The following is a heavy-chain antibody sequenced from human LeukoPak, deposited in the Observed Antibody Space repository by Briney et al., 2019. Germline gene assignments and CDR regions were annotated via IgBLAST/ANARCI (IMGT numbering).Heavy chain of an antibody. CDR1: GGSICSYY. CDR3: ASRPRGYSYGLSAFDI. J-gene: IGHJ3*02. V-gene: IGHV4-4*07. D-gene: IGHD5-18*01. CDR2: IYTSGST. Sequence: SETLSLTCTVSGGSICSYYWSWMRQPAGKGLEWIGRIYTSGSTNYNPSLKSRVTMSVDTSKNQFSLKLSSVTAADTAVYYCASRPRGYSYGLSAFDIWGQGTMVTVSS.